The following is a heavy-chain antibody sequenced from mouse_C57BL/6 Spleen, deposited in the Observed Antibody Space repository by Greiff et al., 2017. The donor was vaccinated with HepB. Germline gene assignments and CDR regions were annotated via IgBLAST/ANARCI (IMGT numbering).Heavy chain of an antibody. CDR2: IYPRSGNT. D-gene: IGHD1-1*01. Sequence: QVQLKESGAELARPGASVKLSCKASGYTFTSYGISWVKQRTGQGLEWIGEIYPRSGNTYYNEKFKGKATLTADKSSSTAYMELRSLTSEDSAVYFCARDGITTVVAPGAMDYWGQGTSVTVSS. V-gene: IGHV1-81*01. J-gene: IGHJ4*01. CDR1: GYTFTSYG. CDR3: ARDGITTVVAPGAMDY.